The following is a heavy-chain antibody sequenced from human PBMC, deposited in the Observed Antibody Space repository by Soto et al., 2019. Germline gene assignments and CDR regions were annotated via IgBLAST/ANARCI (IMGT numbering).Heavy chain of an antibody. J-gene: IGHJ6*02. CDR2: ISYDGSNK. D-gene: IGHD5-18*01. Sequence: QVQLVESGGGLVQPGRSLRLSCAASGFTFSSYAMHWVRQAPGKGLEWVSVISYDGSNKYYADSVKGRFTISRDNSKNTLYLQMNSLRAEDTAVYYCARDRVDTAMVQKAYDYYGIDVWGQGTTVTVSS. CDR3: ARDRVDTAMVQKAYDYYGIDV. V-gene: IGHV3-30-3*01. CDR1: GFTFSSYA.